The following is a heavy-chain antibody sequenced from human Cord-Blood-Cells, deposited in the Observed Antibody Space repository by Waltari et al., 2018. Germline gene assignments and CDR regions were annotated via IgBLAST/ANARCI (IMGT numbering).Heavy chain of an antibody. V-gene: IGHV5-51*01. CDR3: ARLHCGGDCYSVNWFDP. D-gene: IGHD2-21*01. J-gene: IGHJ5*02. CDR2: INHGDSET. CDR1: GYSFTSYW. Sequence: EVQLVQSGAEVKKPGESLKISCKGSGYSFTSYWIGWVRQMPGKGLEWMGIINHGDSETRYSPSFQGQVTISADKSISTAYLQWSSLKASDTAMYYCARLHCGGDCYSVNWFDPWGQGTLVTVSS.